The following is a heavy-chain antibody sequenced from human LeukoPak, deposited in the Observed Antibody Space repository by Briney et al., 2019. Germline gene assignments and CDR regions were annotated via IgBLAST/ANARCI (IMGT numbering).Heavy chain of an antibody. J-gene: IGHJ5*02. CDR2: IYHSGST. V-gene: IGHV4-4*02. CDR3: AREAQGYDSSGYHNWFDP. D-gene: IGHD3-22*01. CDR1: GGSISSSNW. Sequence: SETLSLTCAVSGGSISSSNWWSWARQPPGKGLEWIGEIYHSGSTNYNPSLKSRVTISVDKSKNQFSLKLSSVTAADTAVYYCAREAQGYDSSGYHNWFDPWGQGTLVTVSS.